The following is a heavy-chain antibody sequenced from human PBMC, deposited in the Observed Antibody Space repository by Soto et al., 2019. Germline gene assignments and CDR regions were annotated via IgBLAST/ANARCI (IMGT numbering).Heavy chain of an antibody. CDR2: ISAYNGNT. D-gene: IGHD2-15*01. J-gene: IGHJ5*02. CDR3: ARVPWTGYCSGGSCLAWFDP. V-gene: IGHV1-18*04. CDR1: GYTFTSYG. Sequence: AASVKVSCKASGYTFTSYGISWVRQAPGQGLEWMGWISAYNGNTNYAQKLQGRVTMTTDTSTSTAYMELRSLRSDDTAVYYCARVPWTGYCSGGSCLAWFDPWGQGTLVTVSS.